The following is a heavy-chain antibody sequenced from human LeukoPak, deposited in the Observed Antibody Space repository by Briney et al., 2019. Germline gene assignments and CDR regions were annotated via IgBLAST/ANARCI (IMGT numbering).Heavy chain of an antibody. CDR3: ARVVRYYDFWSGYLYYFDY. CDR2: ISAYNGNT. J-gene: IGHJ4*02. Sequence: ASVKVSCKASGYTFTSYGISWVRQAPGQGLERMGWISAYNGNTNYAQKLQGRVTMTTDTFTSTAYMELRSLRSDDTAVYYCARVVRYYDFWSGYLYYFDYWGQGTLVTVSS. V-gene: IGHV1-18*01. D-gene: IGHD3-3*01. CDR1: GYTFTSYG.